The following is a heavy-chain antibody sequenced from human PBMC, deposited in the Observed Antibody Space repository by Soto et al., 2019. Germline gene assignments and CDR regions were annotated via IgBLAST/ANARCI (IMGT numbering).Heavy chain of an antibody. CDR2: IDHSGST. V-gene: IGHV4-34*09. J-gene: IGHJ6*02. CDR1: GGSFSGYY. CDR3: ARDLPYSGKRMDV. D-gene: IGHD1-26*01. Sequence: SETLSLTCGVNGGSFSGYYWNWIRQSPGKGLEWIGEIDHSGSTYYNPSLKSRVTISVDTSKNQFSLKLSSVTAADTAVYYCARDLPYSGKRMDVWGQGTTVTVSS.